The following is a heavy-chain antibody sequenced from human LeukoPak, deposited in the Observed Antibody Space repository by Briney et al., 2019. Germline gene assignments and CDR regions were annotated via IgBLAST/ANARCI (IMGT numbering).Heavy chain of an antibody. V-gene: IGHV4-61*02. J-gene: IGHJ4*02. Sequence: SQTLSLTCAVSGGSISSGGYSWSWIRQPAGKGLEWIGRIYTSGSTNYNPSLKSRATMSVDTSKNQFSLKLSSVTAADTAVYYCARGGTTGTYYFDYWGQGTLVTVSS. CDR1: GGSISSGGYS. CDR3: ARGGTTGTYYFDY. D-gene: IGHD1-7*01. CDR2: IYTSGST.